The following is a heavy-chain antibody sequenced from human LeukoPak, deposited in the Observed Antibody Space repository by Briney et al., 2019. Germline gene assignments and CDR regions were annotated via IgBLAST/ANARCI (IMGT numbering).Heavy chain of an antibody. CDR2: VSSGFPA. V-gene: IGHV3-13*01. Sequence: PGGSLRLSCTASGFTLGSHDMRWVLQIPVQALTCVAAVSSGFPAFFPDSVHGRSTVSREDARKSLYLQTNSLRAGDPAVYYCVREARGYHYTYFDYWRQGPLVSVSS. J-gene: IGHJ4*02. CDR1: GFTLGSHD. D-gene: IGHD5-18*01. CDR3: VREARGYHYTYFDY.